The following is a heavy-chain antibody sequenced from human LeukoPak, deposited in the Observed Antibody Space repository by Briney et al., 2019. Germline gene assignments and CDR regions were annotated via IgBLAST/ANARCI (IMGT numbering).Heavy chain of an antibody. J-gene: IGHJ4*02. CDR3: AKIGEELGYYFDY. D-gene: IGHD1-26*01. V-gene: IGHV4-34*01. CDR1: GGSFSGYY. Sequence: SETLSLTCAVYGGSFSGYYWSWIRQPPGKGLEWIGEINHSGSTNYNPSLKSRVTISVDTSKNQFSLKLSSVTAADTAVYYCAKIGEELGYYFDYWGQGTRVTVSS. CDR2: INHSGST.